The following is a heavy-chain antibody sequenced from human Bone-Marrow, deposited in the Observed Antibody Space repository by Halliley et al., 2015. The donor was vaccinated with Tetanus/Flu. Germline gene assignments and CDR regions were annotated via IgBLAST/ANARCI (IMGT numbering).Heavy chain of an antibody. D-gene: IGHD3-22*01. CDR1: GFTFSSYW. CDR2: IKKDGSEI. J-gene: IGHJ6*02. Sequence: SLRLSCAASGFTFSSYWMSWVRQAPGKGLEWVANIKKDGSEIYYVDSVKGRFTISRDNAKNSLYLQMNSLRAEDTAVYYCAREKTAAVVIVYYYCGMDVLAQGTTVAVS. V-gene: IGHV3-7*01. CDR3: AREKTAAVVIVYYYCGMDV.